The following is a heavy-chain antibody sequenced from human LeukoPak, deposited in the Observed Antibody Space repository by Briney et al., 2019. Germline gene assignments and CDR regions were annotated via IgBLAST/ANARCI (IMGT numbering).Heavy chain of an antibody. D-gene: IGHD5-12*01. V-gene: IGHV3-21*01. CDR3: ARDLAVSGYDPTGSLGY. CDR1: GFTFSSYS. J-gene: IGHJ4*02. Sequence: PGGSLRLSCAASGFTFSSYSMNWVRQAPGKGLEWVSSISSSSSYIYYADSVKGRFTISRDNAKISLYLQMNSLRAEDTAVYYCARDLAVSGYDPTGSLGYWGQGTLVTVSS. CDR2: ISSSSSYI.